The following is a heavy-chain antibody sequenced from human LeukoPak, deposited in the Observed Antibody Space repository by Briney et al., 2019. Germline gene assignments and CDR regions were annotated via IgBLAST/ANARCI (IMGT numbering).Heavy chain of an antibody. V-gene: IGHV3-53*01. D-gene: IGHD3-3*01. CDR2: IYSGGST. Sequence: PGGSLRLSCAASGFTVSSNYMSWVRQAPGKGLEWVSVIYSGGSTYYADSVKGRFTISRDNSKNTLYLQMNSLRAEDTAVYYCARDSVLYDFWSGYYPYGMDVWGQGTTVTVSS. CDR3: ARDSVLYDFWSGYYPYGMDV. J-gene: IGHJ6*02. CDR1: GFTVSSNY.